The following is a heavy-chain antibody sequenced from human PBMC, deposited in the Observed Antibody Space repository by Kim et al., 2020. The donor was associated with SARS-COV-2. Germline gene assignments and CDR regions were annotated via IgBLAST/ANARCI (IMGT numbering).Heavy chain of an antibody. CDR1: GFTFDDYA. CDR3: AKEKLGYYMDV. J-gene: IGHJ6*03. V-gene: IGHV3-9*01. CDR2: INWNSVSI. Sequence: GGSLRLSCAASGFTFDDYAMHWVRQAPGKGLEWVSGINWNSVSIGYADSVKGRFTISRANAKNSLYLQMNSLRAEDTALYFCAKEKLGYYMDVWGKGTT. D-gene: IGHD1-7*01.